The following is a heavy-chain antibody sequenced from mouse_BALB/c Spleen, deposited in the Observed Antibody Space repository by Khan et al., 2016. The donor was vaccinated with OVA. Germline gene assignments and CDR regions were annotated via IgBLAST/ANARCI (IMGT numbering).Heavy chain of an antibody. CDR3: ARKDYYDYDPFPY. D-gene: IGHD2-4*01. Sequence: EVQLVESGPGLVKPSQSLSLTCTVTGYSITSEYTWNWLRQFPGHKLEWMGFISYSGNTRYNPSLKSRISITRDTSKNQFFLQLNSVTSEDTATYYCARKDYYDYDPFPYWGQGTLVTVSA. J-gene: IGHJ3*01. CDR2: ISYSGNT. CDR1: GYSITSEYT. V-gene: IGHV3-2*02.